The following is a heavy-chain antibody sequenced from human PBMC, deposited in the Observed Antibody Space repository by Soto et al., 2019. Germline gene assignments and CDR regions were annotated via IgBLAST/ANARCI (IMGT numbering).Heavy chain of an antibody. D-gene: IGHD3-10*01. V-gene: IGHV4-31*03. J-gene: IGHJ4*02. Sequence: SETLSLTCTVSGGSISSGGYYWSWIRQHPGKGLEWIGYIYYSGSTYYNPSLKSRVTISVDTSKNQFSLKLSSVTAADTAVYYCARDRSSGSFDFDYWGQGTLVTVSS. CDR2: IYYSGST. CDR3: ARDRSSGSFDFDY. CDR1: GGSISSGGYY.